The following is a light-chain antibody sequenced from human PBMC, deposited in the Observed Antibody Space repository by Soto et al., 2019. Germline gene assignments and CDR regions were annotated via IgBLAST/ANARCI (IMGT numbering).Light chain of an antibody. CDR1: SGHSSYT. CDR3: QTWGTGFRV. Sequence: QPVLTQSPSASASLGASVKLTCTLSSGHSSYTIAWHQQQPEKGPRYLMKLNSDGSHSKGDGIPDRFSGSSSGAERYLTICSLQSEDEADYYCQTWGTGFRVFGGGTKLTVL. CDR2: LNSDGSH. J-gene: IGLJ2*01. V-gene: IGLV4-69*01.